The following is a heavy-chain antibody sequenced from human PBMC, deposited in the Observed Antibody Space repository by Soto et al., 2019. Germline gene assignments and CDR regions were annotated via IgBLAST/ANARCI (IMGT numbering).Heavy chain of an antibody. V-gene: IGHV4-30-4*01. CDR3: VGGTNCKTTSTCYRYFDF. CDR2: IYYDGST. Sequence: SETLSLTCTVSGVSVSTDVDYWGWVRQPPGKGLEWIGYIYYDGSTYYNPSLTSPVDISMDSSRNQFSLKLDSVTGADTAIYYCVGGTNCKTTSTCYRYFDFWGRGTLVTVSS. J-gene: IGHJ4*01. D-gene: IGHD1-1*01. CDR1: GVSVSTDVDY.